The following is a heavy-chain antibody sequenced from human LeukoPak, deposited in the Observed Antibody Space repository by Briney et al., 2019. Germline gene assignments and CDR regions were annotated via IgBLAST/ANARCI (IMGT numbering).Heavy chain of an antibody. J-gene: IGHJ4*02. Sequence: GGTLRLSCAATGFSFSSYALSWVRQAPGKGLEWVSAISGNGRTTYYADSVKGRFTISRDNSKNTLYLQMNSLRAADTAAYYCAKEGYGSSWNADFDYWGQGTLVTVSS. V-gene: IGHV3-23*01. CDR2: ISGNGRTT. D-gene: IGHD6-13*01. CDR3: AKEGYGSSWNADFDY. CDR1: GFSFSSYA.